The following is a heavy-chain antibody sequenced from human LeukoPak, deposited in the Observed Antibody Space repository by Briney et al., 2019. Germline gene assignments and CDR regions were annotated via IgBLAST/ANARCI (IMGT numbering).Heavy chain of an antibody. V-gene: IGHV1-69*06. Sequence: GASVKVSFKSSGGTFSSYGISWVRQAPGQGREWMGGIIPFFGRADYAQKFQGRVTITADKSTSTAYMDLTSLKSEDTAVYYCARRLIYHSGGSCCPFDYWGQGTLVTVSS. D-gene: IGHD2-15*01. CDR3: ARRLIYHSGGSCCPFDY. J-gene: IGHJ4*02. CDR2: IIPFFGRA. CDR1: GGTFSSYG.